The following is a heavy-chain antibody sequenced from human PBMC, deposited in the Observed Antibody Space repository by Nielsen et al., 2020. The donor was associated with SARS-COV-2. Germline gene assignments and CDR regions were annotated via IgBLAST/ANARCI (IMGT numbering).Heavy chain of an antibody. CDR1: GFTFSSYA. Sequence: GEFLKISCAASGFTFSSYAMHWVRQAPGKGLEWVAVISYDGSNKYYADSVKGRFTISRDNSKNTLYLQMNSLRAEDTAVYYCARESSRYYYGSGSYVDPWGQGTLVTVSS. CDR2: ISYDGSNK. CDR3: ARESSRYYYGSGSYVDP. V-gene: IGHV3-30-3*01. J-gene: IGHJ5*02. D-gene: IGHD3-10*01.